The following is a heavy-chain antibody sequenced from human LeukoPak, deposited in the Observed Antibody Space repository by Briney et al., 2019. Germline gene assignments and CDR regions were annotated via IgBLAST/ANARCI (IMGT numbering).Heavy chain of an antibody. CDR1: GFTFSSYG. CDR2: LSYDGSNK. J-gene: IGHJ4*02. D-gene: IGHD6-19*01. CDR3: AKPQAGTGFYFDY. V-gene: IGHV3-30*18. Sequence: GGSLRLSCAASGFTFSSYGMHWVRQAPGMGLEWVAVLSYDGSNKYYADSVKGRFTISRDNSKNTLYLQMDSLRGEDTAVYYCAKPQAGTGFYFDYWGQGTLVTVSS.